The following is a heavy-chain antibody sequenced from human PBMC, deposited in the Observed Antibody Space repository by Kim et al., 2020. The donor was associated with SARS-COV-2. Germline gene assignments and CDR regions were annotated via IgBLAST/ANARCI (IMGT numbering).Heavy chain of an antibody. J-gene: IGHJ4*02. D-gene: IGHD6-13*01. Sequence: SETLSLTCTVSNGSFSSSNWWNWVRQPPGKGLEWIGETYHSGNTNYNPSLKSRVTISIDKSKNQFSLKLSSVTAADTAVYYCARTVTSAAAGDYWGQGTLVTVSS. CDR2: TYHSGNT. CDR3: ARTVTSAAAGDY. V-gene: IGHV4-4*02. CDR1: NGSFSSSNW.